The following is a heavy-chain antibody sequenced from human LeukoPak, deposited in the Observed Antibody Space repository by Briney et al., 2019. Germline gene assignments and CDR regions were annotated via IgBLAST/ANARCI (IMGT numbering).Heavy chain of an antibody. J-gene: IGHJ4*02. CDR2: INHSGST. CDR3: SSRLRGRGAPWDY. D-gene: IGHD3-10*01. CDR1: GGSFSGCY. V-gene: IGHV4-34*01. Sequence: SETLSLTCAVYGGSFSGCYWSWIRQPPGKGLEWIGEINHSGSTNYNPSLKRRVTISADTSKNQFSLQLSPVTAADTAVYYFSSRLRGRGAPWDYWGQGTLVTVSS.